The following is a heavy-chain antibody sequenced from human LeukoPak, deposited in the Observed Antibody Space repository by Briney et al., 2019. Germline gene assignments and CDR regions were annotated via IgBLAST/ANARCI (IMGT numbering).Heavy chain of an antibody. CDR3: ARAVIVGATNFDY. V-gene: IGHV3-66*01. D-gene: IGHD1-26*01. Sequence: PGGSLRHSCAASGFSVSSNYMSWVRQALGKGLEWVSVIYSGGSTYYADSVKGRFTISRDNSKNTLYLQMNSLRAEDTAVYYSARAVIVGATNFDYWGQGTLVTVSS. CDR2: IYSGGST. J-gene: IGHJ4*02. CDR1: GFSVSSNY.